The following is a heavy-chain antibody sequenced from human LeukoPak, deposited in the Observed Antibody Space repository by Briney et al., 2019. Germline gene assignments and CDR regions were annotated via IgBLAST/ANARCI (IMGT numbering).Heavy chain of an antibody. J-gene: IGHJ4*02. CDR1: GYTFTGYY. CDR2: INPNSGAT. CDR3: ARLGVQWELLY. D-gene: IGHD1-26*01. V-gene: IGHV1-2*02. Sequence: ASVKVSCKTSGYTFTGYYMHWVRQAPGQGLEWMGWINPNSGATNYAQNFQGRVTMTRDTSISTAYMELSRLRSDDTAVYYCARLGVQWELLYWGQGTLVTVSS.